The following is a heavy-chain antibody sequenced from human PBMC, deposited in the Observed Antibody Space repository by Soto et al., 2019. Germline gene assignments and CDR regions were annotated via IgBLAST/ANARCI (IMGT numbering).Heavy chain of an antibody. Sequence: GRSLRLPCGPCGFTFNGYGMHWVRQAPGRGLECVAVISYDGNNKFYADSVKGRFTISRDDSKNTLYLQMSSLRPEDTAVYYCAKDAFWNGSYFDDWGLGTLVTVS. CDR3: AKDAFWNGSYFDD. J-gene: IGHJ4*02. CDR1: GFTFNGYG. D-gene: IGHD3-3*01. CDR2: ISYDGNNK. V-gene: IGHV3-30*18.